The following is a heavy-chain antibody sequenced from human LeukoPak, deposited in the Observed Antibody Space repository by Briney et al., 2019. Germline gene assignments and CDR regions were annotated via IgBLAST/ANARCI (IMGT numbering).Heavy chain of an antibody. CDR3: ARHPYYYGSGRHGRGVAWFDP. CDR1: GGSISSSSYY. V-gene: IGHV4-39*01. J-gene: IGHJ5*02. Sequence: SETLSLTCTVSGGSISSSSYYWGWIRQPPGKGLEWIGEINHSGSTNYNPSLKSRVTISVDTSKNQFSLKLSSVTAADTAVYYCARHPYYYGSGRHGRGVAWFDPWGQGTLVTVSS. D-gene: IGHD3-10*01. CDR2: INHSGST.